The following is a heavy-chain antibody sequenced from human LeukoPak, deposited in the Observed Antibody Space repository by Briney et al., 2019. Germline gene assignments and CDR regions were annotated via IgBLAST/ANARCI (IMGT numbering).Heavy chain of an antibody. CDR1: GYTFTSYY. V-gene: IGHV1-46*01. CDR2: INPSGGST. D-gene: IGHD3-10*01. Sequence: ASVKVSCKASGYTFTSYYMHWVRQAPGQGLEWMGIINPSGGSTSYAQKFQGGVTMTRDTSTSTVYMELSSLRSEDTAVYYCARGDRMVRGVEAFDYWGQGTLVTVSS. J-gene: IGHJ4*02. CDR3: ARGDRMVRGVEAFDY.